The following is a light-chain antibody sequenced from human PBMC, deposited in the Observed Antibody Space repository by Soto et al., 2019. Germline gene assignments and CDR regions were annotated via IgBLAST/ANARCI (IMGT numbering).Light chain of an antibody. CDR2: GAS. CDR3: QQYHTSPYT. Sequence: EIVMTQSPATLSVSPGERATLSCRASQSVSSNLAWYQQKPGQAPSLLIYGASTRATGTPARFSGSGSGTEFTLTISSLQSEDFAVYYCQQYHTSPYTFGQGTKLEF. CDR1: QSVSSN. J-gene: IGKJ2*01. V-gene: IGKV3-15*01.